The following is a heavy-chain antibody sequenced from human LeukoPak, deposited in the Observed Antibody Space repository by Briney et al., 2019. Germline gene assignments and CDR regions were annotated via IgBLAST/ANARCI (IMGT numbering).Heavy chain of an antibody. CDR3: ARVKDCTNGVCFEVADY. CDR1: GFTFSSYW. Sequence: GGSLRLSCAASGFTFSSYWMHWVRQAPGKGLVWVSRINSDGSSTSYADSVKGRFTISRDNAKNTLYLQMNSLRAEDTAVYYCARVKDCTNGVCFEVADYWGQGTLVTVSS. V-gene: IGHV3-74*01. D-gene: IGHD2-8*01. J-gene: IGHJ4*02. CDR2: INSDGSST.